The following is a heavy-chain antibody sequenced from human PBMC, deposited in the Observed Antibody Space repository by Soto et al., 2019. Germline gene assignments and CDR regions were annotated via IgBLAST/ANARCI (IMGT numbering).Heavy chain of an antibody. J-gene: IGHJ4*02. Sequence: EVQVVQSGGGSVQPGGPLRLSCEASGFTFSSYGMTWVRQAPGKGLEWVAGISGSGVDTKYADSVKGRFIIARDNSMNKMYLQMNNLRVEDTAVYFCAIGGAYCYGDCTRAHWGQGTLVTVSS. CDR3: AIGGAYCYGDCTRAH. D-gene: IGHD2-21*02. CDR1: GFTFSSYG. CDR2: ISGSGVDT. V-gene: IGHV3-23*04.